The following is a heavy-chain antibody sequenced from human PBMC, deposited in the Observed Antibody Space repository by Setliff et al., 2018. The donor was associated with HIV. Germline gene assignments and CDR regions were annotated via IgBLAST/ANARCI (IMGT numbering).Heavy chain of an antibody. D-gene: IGHD3-10*01. V-gene: IGHV5-51*01. CDR1: GYTFTNYW. CDR2: IYPGDSVT. J-gene: IGHJ6*03. Sequence: PGESLKISCRASGYTFTNYWIGWVRQMPGKGLEWIGVIYPGDSVTRYGPSFQGQVFISADRSITTAYLEWSSLKPSDTAMYYCARREGRFGEASMDVWGKGTTVTVSS. CDR3: ARREGRFGEASMDV.